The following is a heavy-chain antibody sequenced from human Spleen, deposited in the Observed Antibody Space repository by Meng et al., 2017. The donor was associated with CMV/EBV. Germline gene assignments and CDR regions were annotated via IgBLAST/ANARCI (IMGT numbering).Heavy chain of an antibody. D-gene: IGHD3-3*01. V-gene: IGHV1-46*01. CDR3: ARAGRITIFGVVSNWFDP. CDR1: FTSYY. J-gene: IGHJ5*02. CDR2: INPSGGST. Sequence: FTSYYMHWVRQAPGQGLEWMGIINPSGGSTSYAQKFQGRVTMTRDTSTSTVYMELSSLRSEDTAVYYCARAGRITIFGVVSNWFDPWGQGTLVTVSS.